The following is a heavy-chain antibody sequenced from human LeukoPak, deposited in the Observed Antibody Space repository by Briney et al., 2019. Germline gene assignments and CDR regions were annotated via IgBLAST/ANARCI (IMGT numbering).Heavy chain of an antibody. CDR3: ARVRMSHPFDP. D-gene: IGHD2/OR15-2a*01. J-gene: IGHJ5*02. Sequence: PSETLSLTCTVSGGSISSYYWSWVRQPPGKGLEWIGYIHYSGSTNYSPSLKSRVTISVDTSKNQFSLKLSSVTAADTAVYYCARVRMSHPFDPWGQGTLVTVSS. V-gene: IGHV4-59*01. CDR2: IHYSGST. CDR1: GGSISSYY.